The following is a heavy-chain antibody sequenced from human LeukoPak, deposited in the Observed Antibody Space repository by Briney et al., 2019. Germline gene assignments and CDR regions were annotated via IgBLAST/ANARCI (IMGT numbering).Heavy chain of an antibody. J-gene: IGHJ6*03. CDR1: GYTFTSYD. CDR3: AGGRRSMIAKRGSYYYYYYMDV. D-gene: IGHD3-22*01. Sequence: ASVKVSCKASGYTFTSYDINWVRQATGQGLEWMGWMNPNSGNTGYAQKFQGRVTMTRNTSISTAYMELSSLRSEDTAVYYCAGGRRSMIAKRGSYYYYYYMDVWGKGTTVTVSS. CDR2: MNPNSGNT. V-gene: IGHV1-8*01.